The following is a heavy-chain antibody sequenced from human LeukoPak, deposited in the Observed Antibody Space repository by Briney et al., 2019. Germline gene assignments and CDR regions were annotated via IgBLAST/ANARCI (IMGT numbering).Heavy chain of an antibody. CDR3: AKVRGTYSSGYFFDY. V-gene: IGHV3-9*01. Sequence: GGSLRLSCAASGFTFDNYAMHWVRQAPGKGLEWLSIISWNSGYIGYADSVKGRFTISRDNAKKSLDLQMNSLRAEDTAFYYCAKVRGTYSSGYFFDYWGQGTLVTASS. D-gene: IGHD6-19*01. J-gene: IGHJ4*02. CDR2: ISWNSGYI. CDR1: GFTFDNYA.